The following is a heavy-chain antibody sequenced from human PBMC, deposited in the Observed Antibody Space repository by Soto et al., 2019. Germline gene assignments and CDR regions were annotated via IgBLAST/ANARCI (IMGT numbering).Heavy chain of an antibody. CDR3: ARGGFSITIFGVDRDAFDI. D-gene: IGHD3-3*01. CDR1: GGSFSGYY. V-gene: IGHV4-34*01. Sequence: SETLSLTCAVYGGSFSGYYWSWIRQPPGKGLEWIGEINHSGSTNYNPSLKSRVTISVDTSKNQFSLKLSSVTAADTAVYYCARGGFSITIFGVDRDAFDIWGQGTMVTVSS. CDR2: INHSGST. J-gene: IGHJ3*02.